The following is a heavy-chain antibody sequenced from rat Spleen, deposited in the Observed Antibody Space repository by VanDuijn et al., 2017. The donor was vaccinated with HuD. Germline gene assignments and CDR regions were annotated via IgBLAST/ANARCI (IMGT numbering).Heavy chain of an antibody. J-gene: IGHJ1*01. CDR2: ISPSGGST. D-gene: IGHD1-11*01. CDR1: GFTFSNYG. CDR3: ATDQGYGGYSAYWYFDF. V-gene: IGHV5-19*01. Sequence: EVQLVASGGGLVQPGRSLKLSCAASGFTFSNYGMHWIRQAPTKGLEWVASISPSGGSTYYRDSVKGRFTISRDNAKSTLYLQMDSLRSEDTATYYCATDQGYGGYSAYWYFDFWGPGTMVTVSS.